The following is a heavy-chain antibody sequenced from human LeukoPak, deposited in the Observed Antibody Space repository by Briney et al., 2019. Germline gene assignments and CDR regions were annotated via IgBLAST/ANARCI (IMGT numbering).Heavy chain of an antibody. D-gene: IGHD6-19*01. CDR2: MSYDGSNK. J-gene: IGHJ4*02. Sequence: GGSLRLSCAASGFTSRSYAMYWVRQAPGKGLEWVALMSYDGSNKYYADSVKGRFTISRDNSKNTLYLQMNSLRAEDTAVYYCAREGREWLSVGIDYWGRGTLVTVSS. V-gene: IGHV3-30-3*01. CDR3: AREGREWLSVGIDY. CDR1: GFTSRSYA.